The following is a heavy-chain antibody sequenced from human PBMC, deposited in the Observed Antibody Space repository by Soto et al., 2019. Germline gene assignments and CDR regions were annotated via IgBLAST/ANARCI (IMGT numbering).Heavy chain of an antibody. J-gene: IGHJ5*02. CDR1: GDNVSSNSAA. D-gene: IGHD6-13*01. CDR3: ARDFYSGSSWRNWFDP. V-gene: IGHV6-1*01. Sequence: SQTLSLTCAISGDNVSSNSAAWNWIRQSPSRGLEWLGRTYYRSKWYNDYAVSVKSRITINPDTSKNQFSLQLNSVTPEDTAVYYCARDFYSGSSWRNWFDPWGQGTLVTVSS. CDR2: TYYRSKWYN.